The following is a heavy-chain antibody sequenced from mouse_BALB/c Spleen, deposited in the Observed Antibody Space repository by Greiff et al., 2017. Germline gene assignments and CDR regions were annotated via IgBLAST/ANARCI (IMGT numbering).Heavy chain of an antibody. Sequence: EVQLQESGAELVKPGASVKLSCTASGFNIKDTYMHWVKQRPEQGLEWIGRIDPANGNTKYDPKFQGKATITADTSSNTAYLQLSSLTSEDTAVYYCALYGYTGYFDVWGAGTTVTVSS. J-gene: IGHJ1*01. D-gene: IGHD2-2*01. V-gene: IGHV14-3*02. CDR2: IDPANGNT. CDR3: ALYGYTGYFDV. CDR1: GFNIKDTY.